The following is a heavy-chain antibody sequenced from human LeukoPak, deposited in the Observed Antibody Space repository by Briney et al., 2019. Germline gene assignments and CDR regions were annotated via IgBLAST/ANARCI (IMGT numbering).Heavy chain of an antibody. V-gene: IGHV4-30-4*08. CDR2: IYYSGST. J-gene: IGHJ4*02. Sequence: PSETLSLTCTVSGGSISSGDYYWSWIRQPPGKGLEWIGYIYYSGSTYYNPSLKSRVTISVDTSKNQFSLKLSSVTAADTAVYYCARVGSSWYYFDSWGQGTLVTVSS. CDR3: ARVGSSWYYFDS. D-gene: IGHD6-13*01. CDR1: GGSISSGDYY.